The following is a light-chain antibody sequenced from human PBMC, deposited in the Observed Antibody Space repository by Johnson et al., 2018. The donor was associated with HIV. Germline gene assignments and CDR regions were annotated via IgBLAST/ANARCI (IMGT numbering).Light chain of an antibody. CDR1: SSNIGNNY. J-gene: IGLJ1*01. CDR3: GTWDSSLSAGGV. V-gene: IGLV1-51*02. CDR2: ENN. Sequence: QSVLTQPPSVSAAPGQKVTISCSGSSSNIGNNYVSWYQQLPGTAPKLLIYENNKRPSGIPDRFSGSKSGTSATLCITGLQTGDEADYYCGTWDSSLSAGGVFGTGTKFTFL.